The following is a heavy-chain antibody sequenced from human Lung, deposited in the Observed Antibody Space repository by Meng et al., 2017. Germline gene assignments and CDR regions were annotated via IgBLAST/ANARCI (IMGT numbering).Heavy chain of an antibody. Sequence: ASVKVSFKASGYTFTGYYMHWVRQAPGQGLEWMGRINPNSGGTNYAQKFQGRVTMTRDTSISTAYMELSRLRSDDTAVYYCARVPGIAVAARPFDYWDQGTLVTVSS. D-gene: IGHD6-19*01. CDR2: INPNSGGT. J-gene: IGHJ4*02. CDR1: GYTFTGYY. CDR3: ARVPGIAVAARPFDY. V-gene: IGHV1-2*06.